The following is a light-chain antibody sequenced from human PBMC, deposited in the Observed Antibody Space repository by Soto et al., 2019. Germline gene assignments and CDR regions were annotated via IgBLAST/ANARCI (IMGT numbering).Light chain of an antibody. Sequence: ELVLTQSPGNLSLSPGERATLSCRASQSVSSSYLAWYQQKPGKAPRLLIYGASSRATGIPDRFSGSGSGTDFTLTISRLEPEDFAVYYCQQYGSSPRTFGGGTKVDIK. CDR2: GAS. V-gene: IGKV3-20*01. J-gene: IGKJ4*01. CDR3: QQYGSSPRT. CDR1: QSVSSSY.